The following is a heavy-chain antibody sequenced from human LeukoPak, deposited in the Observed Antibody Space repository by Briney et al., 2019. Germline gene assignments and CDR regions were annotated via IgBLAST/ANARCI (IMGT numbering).Heavy chain of an antibody. CDR3: ARDGGRADYVGWFDP. J-gene: IGHJ5*02. V-gene: IGHV3-23*01. D-gene: IGHD4-23*01. CDR2: XSGSGGST. CDR1: GFTFSSYA. Sequence: PGGSLRRSCAASGFTFSSYAMSWVRQAPGKGLXXXXXXSGSGGSTYYXXXXXXXXTISRDNSKNTLYLQMNSLRAEDTAVYYCARDGGRADYVGWFDPWGQGTLVTVSS.